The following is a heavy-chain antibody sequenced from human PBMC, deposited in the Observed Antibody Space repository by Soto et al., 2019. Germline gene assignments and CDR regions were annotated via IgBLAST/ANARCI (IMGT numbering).Heavy chain of an antibody. CDR3: AREGGVGGTYYHPLDV. Sequence: QVQLVQSGAEVKNPGASVKVSCKASGYTFTRCYMHWVWQAPGPGIELEGIINPSCGSTTYAQKFQGSVTMTRSTSTSTVDMELSSRRYEDTAVYYGAREGGVGGTYYHPLDVWGQGTTVTVSS. J-gene: IGHJ6*02. D-gene: IGHD1-26*01. V-gene: IGHV1-46*01. CDR2: INPSCGST. CDR1: GYTFTRCY.